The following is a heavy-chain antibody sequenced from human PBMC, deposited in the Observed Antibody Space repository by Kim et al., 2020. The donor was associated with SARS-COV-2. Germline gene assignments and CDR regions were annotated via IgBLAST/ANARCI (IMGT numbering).Heavy chain of an antibody. CDR1: GGSISSSSYY. Sequence: SETLSLTCTVSGGSISSSSYYWGWIRQPPGKGLEWIGSIYYSGSTYYNPSLKSRVTISVDTSKNQFSLKLSSVTAADTAVYYCARLPIVVVPVLFDYWGQGTLVTVSS. CDR3: ARLPIVVVPVLFDY. D-gene: IGHD2-2*01. J-gene: IGHJ4*02. CDR2: IYYSGST. V-gene: IGHV4-39*01.